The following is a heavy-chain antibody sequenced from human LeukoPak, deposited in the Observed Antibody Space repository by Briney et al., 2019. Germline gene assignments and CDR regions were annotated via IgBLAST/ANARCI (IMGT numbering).Heavy chain of an antibody. CDR2: ISGSDGST. J-gene: IGHJ5*02. D-gene: IGHD5-24*01. CDR1: GFTFSSYA. CDR3: AKAAYLRLQQRPNWFDP. V-gene: IGHV3-23*01. Sequence: PGGSLRLSCAASGFTFSSYAMSWVRQAPGKGLEWVSAISGSDGSTYYADSVKGRFTISGDNSKNTLYLQMNSLRAEDTAVYYCAKAAYLRLQQRPNWFDPWGQGTLVTVSS.